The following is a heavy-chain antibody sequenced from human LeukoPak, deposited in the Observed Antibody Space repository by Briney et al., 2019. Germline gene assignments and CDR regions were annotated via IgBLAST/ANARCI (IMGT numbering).Heavy chain of an antibody. V-gene: IGHV3-30*02. D-gene: IGHD6-6*01. Sequence: GGSLRLSCAASGFTFSSYGMHWVRHAPGKGLEWVAFIRYDGSNKYYADSVKGRFTISRDNSKNSLYLQMNSLRAEDTAVYYCARGTAARRGSVDYWGQGTLVTVSS. CDR2: IRYDGSNK. CDR3: ARGTAARRGSVDY. J-gene: IGHJ4*02. CDR1: GFTFSSYG.